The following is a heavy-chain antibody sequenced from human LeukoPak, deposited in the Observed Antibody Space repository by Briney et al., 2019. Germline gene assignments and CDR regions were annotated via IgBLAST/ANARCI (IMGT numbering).Heavy chain of an antibody. CDR3: ARGPTSSSWYQANYYYYYGMDV. Sequence: ASVKVSCKASGYTFTSYGISWVRQAPGRGLEWVGWISAYSGNTNYAQKLQGRDTMTTDTSTSTAYMELRSLRSDDTAVYYCARGPTSSSWYQANYYYYYGMDVWGQGTTVTVSS. CDR1: GYTFTSYG. D-gene: IGHD6-13*01. CDR2: ISAYSGNT. V-gene: IGHV1-18*01. J-gene: IGHJ6*02.